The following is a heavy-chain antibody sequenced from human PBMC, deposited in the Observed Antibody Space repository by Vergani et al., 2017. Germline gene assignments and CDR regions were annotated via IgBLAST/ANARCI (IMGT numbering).Heavy chain of an antibody. Sequence: QVQLQESGPGLVKPSQTLSLTCTVSGGSISSGGYYWSWIRQHPGKGLEWIGYIYYSGSPYYNPSLKSRVTISVDTSKNQFSLKLSSVTAADTAVYYCARQFGDYDESADAFDIWGQGTMVTVSS. D-gene: IGHD4-17*01. CDR1: GGSISSGGYY. CDR2: IYYSGSP. J-gene: IGHJ3*02. V-gene: IGHV4-31*03. CDR3: ARQFGDYDESADAFDI.